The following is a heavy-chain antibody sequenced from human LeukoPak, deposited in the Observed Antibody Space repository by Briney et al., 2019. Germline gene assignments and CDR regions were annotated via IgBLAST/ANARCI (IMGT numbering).Heavy chain of an antibody. D-gene: IGHD3-10*01. Sequence: ASVKVSCKAFGYTFTSNYMHWVRQAPGQGPEWMGVISPSGGSTTYAQKFQGRVTLTRDMSTSTDYLELSSLRSEDTAVYYCARRGAPHAFDIWGQGTMVTVSS. CDR1: GYTFTSNY. CDR3: ARRGAPHAFDI. CDR2: ISPSGGST. V-gene: IGHV1-46*01. J-gene: IGHJ3*02.